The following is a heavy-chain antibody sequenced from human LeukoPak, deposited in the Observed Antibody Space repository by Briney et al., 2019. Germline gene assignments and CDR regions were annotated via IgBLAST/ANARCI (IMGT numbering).Heavy chain of an antibody. CDR1: GFTFSNYG. V-gene: IGHV3-30*18. J-gene: IGHJ4*02. D-gene: IGHD6-19*01. CDR3: AKAPQQWLVLGY. CDR2: ISYDGSNK. Sequence: PGGSLRLSCAASGFTFSNYGMHWVRQAPGKGLEWVAVISYDGSNKYYADSVKGRFTTSRDNSKNTLYLQMNSLRAEDTAIYYCAKAPQQWLVLGYWGQGTLVTVSS.